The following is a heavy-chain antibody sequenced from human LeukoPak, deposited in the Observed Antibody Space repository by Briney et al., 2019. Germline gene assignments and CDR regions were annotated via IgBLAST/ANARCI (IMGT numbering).Heavy chain of an antibody. V-gene: IGHV3-23*01. CDR1: GFTFSSYV. CDR2: ISDNGGST. Sequence: PGGSLRLSCAASGFTFSSYVMNWVRKAGKGLEWVSAISDNGGSTYYADSLKGRFTISKDNSKNTLYLQMNSLRAEDTAVYYCAKGKGTSAGSFDYWGQGTRVTVSS. CDR3: AKGKGTSAGSFDY. D-gene: IGHD3-10*01. J-gene: IGHJ4*02.